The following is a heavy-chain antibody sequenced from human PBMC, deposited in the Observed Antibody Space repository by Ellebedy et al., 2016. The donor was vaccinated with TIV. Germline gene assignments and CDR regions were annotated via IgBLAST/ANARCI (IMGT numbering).Heavy chain of an antibody. J-gene: IGHJ4*02. CDR2: ISHTGSRT. V-gene: IGHV3-23*01. D-gene: IGHD3-22*01. CDR1: GFSFSSFA. Sequence: PGGSLRLSCAASGFSFSSFAMSWVRQAPGKGLEWVSTISHTGSRTYYADSVEGRFTISRDNSKKTLYLQMHSLRAEDTAIYYCSKGRGGGSDSSAPRYYFDYWGLGTLVTVSS. CDR3: SKGRGGGSDSSAPRYYFDY.